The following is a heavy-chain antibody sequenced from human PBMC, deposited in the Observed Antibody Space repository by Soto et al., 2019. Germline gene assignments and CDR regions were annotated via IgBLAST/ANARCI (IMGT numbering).Heavy chain of an antibody. D-gene: IGHD6-6*01. CDR2: IYWDNDR. Sequence: QITLKESGPTLVEPTQTLTLTCSFSGFSLTNSGVGVGWFRQAPGKALECLGIIYWDNDRRYNPSLKTRLTITKDTYKNQVVLSMTYMEPVDTGTYYCAHRVSSSDWDVGWFDSCGQGTQVMVS. CDR3: AHRVSSSDWDVGWFDS. J-gene: IGHJ5*01. CDR1: GFSLTNSGVG. V-gene: IGHV2-5*02.